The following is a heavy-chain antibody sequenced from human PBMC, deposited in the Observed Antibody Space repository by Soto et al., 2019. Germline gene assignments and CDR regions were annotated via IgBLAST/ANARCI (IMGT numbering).Heavy chain of an antibody. Sequence: GGSLRLSCAASGFSFSTYGMHWVRQAPGKGLEWVAFISNDGSNKYYADSVEGRFTISRDNSKNTVYLQMNSLRLEDTAVYYCARGPSYSDSYFDHWGQGTLVTVSS. J-gene: IGHJ4*02. CDR1: GFSFSTYG. CDR3: ARGPSYSDSYFDH. CDR2: ISNDGSNK. D-gene: IGHD4-17*01. V-gene: IGHV3-30*03.